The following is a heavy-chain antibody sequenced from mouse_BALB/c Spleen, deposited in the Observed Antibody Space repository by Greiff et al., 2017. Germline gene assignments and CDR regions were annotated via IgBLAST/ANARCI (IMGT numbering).Heavy chain of an antibody. CDR3: ARGEYGNYVY. J-gene: IGHJ3*01. V-gene: IGHV3-6*02. CDR2: ISYDGSN. Sequence: EVQLQQSGPGLVKPSQSLSLTCSVTGYSITSGYYWNWIRQFPGNKLEWMGYISYDGSNNYNPSLKNRISITRDTSKNQFFLKLNSVTTEDTATYYCARGEYGNYVYWGQGTLVTVSA. D-gene: IGHD2-10*02. CDR1: GYSITSGYY.